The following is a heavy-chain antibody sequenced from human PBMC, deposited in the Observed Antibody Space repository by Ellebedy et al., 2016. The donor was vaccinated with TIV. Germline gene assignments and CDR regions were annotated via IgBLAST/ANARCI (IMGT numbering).Heavy chain of an antibody. CDR3: ARELAAAGFFDY. V-gene: IGHV3-21*01. Sequence: PGGSLRLSCAASGFTFSSYSMNWFRQAPGKGLEWVSSISSSNHYIYYADSVKGRFTISRDNAKNSLYLQMNSLRAEDTAVFYCARELAAAGFFDYWGQGTLVTVSS. CDR1: GFTFSSYS. CDR2: ISSSNHYI. D-gene: IGHD6-13*01. J-gene: IGHJ4*02.